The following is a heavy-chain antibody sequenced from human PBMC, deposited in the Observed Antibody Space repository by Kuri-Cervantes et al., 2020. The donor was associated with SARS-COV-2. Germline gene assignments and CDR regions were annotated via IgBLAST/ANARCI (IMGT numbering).Heavy chain of an antibody. Sequence: GGSLRLSCAASGFTFSSYWMHWVRQAPGKGLVWVSRINSDGSRTNYADSVEGRFTISRDNSKNTLYLQMSSLRAEDTAVYYCVKGGSNYASYYYYGMDVWGQGTTVTVSS. CDR2: INSDGSRT. CDR3: VKGGSNYASYYYYGMDV. D-gene: IGHD4-11*01. J-gene: IGHJ6*02. CDR1: GFTFSSYW. V-gene: IGHV3-74*01.